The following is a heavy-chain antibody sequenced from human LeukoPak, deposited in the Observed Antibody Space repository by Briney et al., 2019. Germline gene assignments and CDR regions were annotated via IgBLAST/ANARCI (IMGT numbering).Heavy chain of an antibody. CDR2: IIPIFGTA. Sequence: ASVKVSCMASGYTFTSYGISWVRQAPGQGLEWMGGIIPIFGTANYAQKFQGRVTITADESTSTAYMELSSLRSEDTAVYYCAREYYYGSGSYYKDNWFDPWGQGTLVTVSS. CDR3: AREYYYGSGSYYKDNWFDP. CDR1: GYTFTSYG. D-gene: IGHD3-10*01. V-gene: IGHV1-69*13. J-gene: IGHJ5*02.